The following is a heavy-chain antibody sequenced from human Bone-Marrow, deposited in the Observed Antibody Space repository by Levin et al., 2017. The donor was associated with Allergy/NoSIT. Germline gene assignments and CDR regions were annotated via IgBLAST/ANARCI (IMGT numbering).Heavy chain of an antibody. CDR1: GYSFTSYW. V-gene: IGHV5-51*01. J-gene: IGHJ5*02. Sequence: GASVKVSCKGSGYSFTSYWIGWVRQMPGKGLEWMGIIYPGDSDTRYSPSFQGQVTISADKSISTAYLQWSSLKASDTAMYYCARQLGSSWYLGWFDPWGQGTLVTVSS. D-gene: IGHD6-13*01. CDR3: ARQLGSSWYLGWFDP. CDR2: IYPGDSDT.